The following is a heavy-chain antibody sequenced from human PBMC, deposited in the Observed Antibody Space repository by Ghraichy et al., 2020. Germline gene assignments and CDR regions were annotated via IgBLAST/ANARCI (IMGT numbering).Heavy chain of an antibody. D-gene: IGHD6-19*01. V-gene: IGHV3-7*03. J-gene: IGHJ4*02. Sequence: GGSLRLSCAASGFTFSHYWMSWVRQAPGKGLEWLANVRQDGSEKYYVDSVKGRFTISRDNAKNSLYLQMNSLRADDTAVYYCASAVDFGWYLSPGYWGQGTLVTVSA. CDR1: GFTFSHYW. CDR2: VRQDGSEK. CDR3: ASAVDFGWYLSPGY.